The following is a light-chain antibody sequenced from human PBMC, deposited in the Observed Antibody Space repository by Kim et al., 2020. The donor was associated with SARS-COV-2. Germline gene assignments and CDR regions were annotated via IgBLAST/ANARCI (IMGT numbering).Light chain of an antibody. CDR1: SNDVGYFDY. CDR3: GSFTSSSTFYV. Sequence: QSITISCTGTSNDVGYFDYVSWYQHRPGNAPKLMIYDVSIRPSGLSDRFSGSKSGSTASLTISGLQAEDEADYYCGSFTSSSTFYVFGTGTKVTVL. J-gene: IGLJ1*01. CDR2: DVS. V-gene: IGLV2-14*03.